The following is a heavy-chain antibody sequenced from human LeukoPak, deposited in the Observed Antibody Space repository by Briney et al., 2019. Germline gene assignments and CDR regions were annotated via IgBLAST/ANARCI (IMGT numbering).Heavy chain of an antibody. J-gene: IGHJ4*02. CDR3: ARDRVGEPIDY. CDR2: IYYSGST. D-gene: IGHD3-16*01. Sequence: WGTLSLTCTVSGGSISTYCWTWIRQPPGKGLEWIGYIYYSGSTIYNPSLKGRVTMSVDTSKNQFSLKLSSVSAADTAVYYCARDRVGEPIDYWGQGTLVTVSS. V-gene: IGHV4-59*01. CDR1: GGSISTYC.